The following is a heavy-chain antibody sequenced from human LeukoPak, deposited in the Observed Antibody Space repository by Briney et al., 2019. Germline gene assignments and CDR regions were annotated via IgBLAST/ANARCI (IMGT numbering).Heavy chain of an antibody. CDR3: ARNYDFWSGYPEFDY. Sequence: GRSLRLSCAASGFTFSSYAMHWVRQAPGKGLEWVAVISYDGSNKYYADSVKGRFTISRDNSTNTLYLHMITLRAEDTAVDYCARNYDFWSGYPEFDYWGQGTLVTVSS. J-gene: IGHJ4*02. CDR1: GFTFSSYA. V-gene: IGHV3-30-3*01. D-gene: IGHD3-3*01. CDR2: ISYDGSNK.